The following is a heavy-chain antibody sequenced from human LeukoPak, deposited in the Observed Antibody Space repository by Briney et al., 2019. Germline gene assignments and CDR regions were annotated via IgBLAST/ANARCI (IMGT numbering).Heavy chain of an antibody. J-gene: IGHJ4*02. D-gene: IGHD4-17*01. CDR1: GFTFSIYA. CDR2: ISGSGGST. CDR3: AKRVTTVTTQGDDY. Sequence: GGSLRLSCAASGFTFSIYAMSWVRQAPGKGLEWVSAISGSGGSTYYADSVKGRFTISRDNSENTLYLQMNSLRAEDTAVYYCAKRVTTVTTQGDDYWGQGTLVTVSS. V-gene: IGHV3-23*01.